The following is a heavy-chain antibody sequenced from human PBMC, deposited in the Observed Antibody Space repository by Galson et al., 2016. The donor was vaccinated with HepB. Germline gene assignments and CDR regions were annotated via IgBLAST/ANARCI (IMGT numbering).Heavy chain of an antibody. D-gene: IGHD3-3*01. Sequence: ETLSLPCPVSGGSIDTSAHFWGWIRQPPGKSLEWIGRIYYPGSASYHPSLQSRVTVSIDTSSNQFSLSLRSVTAADTGVYYCARLGDFFDRSGYSFPWGRGIRVIVSS. V-gene: IGHV4-39*01. CDR1: GGSIDTSAHF. J-gene: IGHJ4*02. CDR2: IYYPGSA. CDR3: ARLGDFFDRSGYSFP.